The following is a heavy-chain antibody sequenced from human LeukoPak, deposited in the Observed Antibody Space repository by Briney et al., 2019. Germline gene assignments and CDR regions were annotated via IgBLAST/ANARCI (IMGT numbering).Heavy chain of an antibody. CDR1: GYTFTSYG. CDR3: ARVFRAALYYYYGMDV. CDR2: ISAYNGNT. D-gene: IGHD6-6*01. V-gene: IGHV1-18*01. J-gene: IGHJ6*02. Sequence: GASVKVSCKASGYTFTSYGISWVRQAPGQGLEWMGWISAYNGNTNYAQKLQGRVTMTTDTSTSTAYMELRSLRSDDTAVYYCARVFRAALYYYYGMDVWGQGTTVTVSS.